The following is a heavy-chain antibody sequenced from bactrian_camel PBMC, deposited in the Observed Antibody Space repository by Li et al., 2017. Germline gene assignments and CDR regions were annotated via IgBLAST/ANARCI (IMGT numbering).Heavy chain of an antibody. CDR1: GYTYERNS. J-gene: IGHJ4*01. Sequence: HVQLVESGGGAVEAGGSLRLSCAASGYTYERNSMAWFRQAPGEEREAVASIGVPNDSPIYNGFAKGRFTISRDTARNTMYLQMNSLKPEDTAMYYCAAREPQYGCGLTRRSFKYWGQGTQVTVS. D-gene: IGHD5*01. V-gene: IGHV3S63*01. CDR2: IGVPNDSP. CDR3: AAREPQYGCGLTRRSFKY.